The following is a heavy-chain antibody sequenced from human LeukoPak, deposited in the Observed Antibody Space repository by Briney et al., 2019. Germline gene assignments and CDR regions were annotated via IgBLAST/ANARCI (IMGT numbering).Heavy chain of an antibody. CDR3: ARQPGGEDWFDP. Sequence: ASVKVSCKASGYTFTSYYMHWVRQAPGQGLEWMGIINPSGGSTSYAQKFQGRVTMTRDTSTSTVYMERSSLRSEDTAVYYCARQPGGEDWFDPWGQGTLVTVSS. CDR1: GYTFTSYY. V-gene: IGHV1-46*01. D-gene: IGHD1-14*01. J-gene: IGHJ5*02. CDR2: INPSGGST.